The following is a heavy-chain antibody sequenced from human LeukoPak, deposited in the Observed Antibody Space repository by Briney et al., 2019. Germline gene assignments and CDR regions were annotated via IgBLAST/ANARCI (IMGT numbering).Heavy chain of an antibody. Sequence: GSLRLSCAASGFTFSSYSMNWVRQAPGKGLEWIGSIHHSGSAYSSPSLKSRVTISADTSKKQFFLKLTSMTAADTAIYYCARPLTPGSYDHWGQGTLVTVSS. CDR2: IHHSGSA. V-gene: IGHV4-39*01. J-gene: IGHJ5*02. CDR1: GFTFSSYSMN. D-gene: IGHD1-26*01. CDR3: ARPLTPGSYDH.